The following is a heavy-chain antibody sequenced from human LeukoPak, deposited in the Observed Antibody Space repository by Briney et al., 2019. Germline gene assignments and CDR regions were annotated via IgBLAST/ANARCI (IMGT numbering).Heavy chain of an antibody. Sequence: SETLSLTCTVSGGSISSYYWSWLRQPPGKGLEWIGYIYYSGSTNYNPSLKSRVTISVDTSKNQFSLKLSSVTAADTAVYYCARLYSSSFPLYWGQGTMVTVSS. J-gene: IGHJ4*02. D-gene: IGHD6-6*01. CDR1: GGSISSYY. CDR2: IYYSGST. CDR3: ARLYSSSFPLY. V-gene: IGHV4-59*08.